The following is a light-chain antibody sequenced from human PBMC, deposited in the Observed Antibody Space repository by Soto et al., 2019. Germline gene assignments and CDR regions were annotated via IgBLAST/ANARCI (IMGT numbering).Light chain of an antibody. CDR1: QGIRND. V-gene: IGKV1-17*01. J-gene: IGKJ1*01. CDR3: LQHNTYPRT. Sequence: DIQMTQSPSSLSASVGDRVTITCQASQGIRNDLAWYQQKPRKAPKRLIYAASSLQSGVPSRFSGSGSGTDFTLTISSLQPEDFATYYCLQHNTYPRTFGQGTKVEIK. CDR2: AAS.